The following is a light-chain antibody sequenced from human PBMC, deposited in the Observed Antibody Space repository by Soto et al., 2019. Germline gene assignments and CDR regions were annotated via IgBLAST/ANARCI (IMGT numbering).Light chain of an antibody. CDR1: QSISNY. V-gene: IGKV3-11*01. CDR2: DAS. J-gene: IGKJ5*01. CDR3: QQYAGSPIT. Sequence: EIMLTQSPATLSLSPGERAALSCRASQSISNYLVWYQQKPGQAPRLLIYDASNTAAGIPARFSGSGSGTDFTLTISSLQPEDFALYYCQQYAGSPITFGQGTRLEI.